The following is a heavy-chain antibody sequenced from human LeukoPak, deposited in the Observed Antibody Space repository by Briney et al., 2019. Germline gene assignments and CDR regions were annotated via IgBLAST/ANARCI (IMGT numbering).Heavy chain of an antibody. D-gene: IGHD6-13*01. CDR1: GGSISSYY. Sequence: SETLSLTCTVSGGSISSYYWSWIRQPPGKGLEWIGYFYYSGSTNYNPSLKSRVTISVDTSKNQFSLKLSSVTAADTAVYYCARDKGGQQLREFDYWGQGTLVTVSS. CDR3: ARDKGGQQLREFDY. V-gene: IGHV4-59*01. CDR2: FYYSGST. J-gene: IGHJ4*02.